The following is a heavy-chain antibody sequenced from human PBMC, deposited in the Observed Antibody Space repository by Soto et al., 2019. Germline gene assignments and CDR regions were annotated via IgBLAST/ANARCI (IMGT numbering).Heavy chain of an antibody. CDR2: ISISSSTI. J-gene: IGHJ4*02. V-gene: IGHV3-48*01. Sequence: GGSLRLSCAASGITFSSYNMNWVRQAPGKGLEWISYISISSSTINYGDSVKGRFTISRDNAKNTLYLQMNSLRAEDTAVYYCARGLRWSGYSPNYWGQGTLVTVSS. CDR1: GITFSSYN. CDR3: ARGLRWSGYSPNY. D-gene: IGHD3-3*01.